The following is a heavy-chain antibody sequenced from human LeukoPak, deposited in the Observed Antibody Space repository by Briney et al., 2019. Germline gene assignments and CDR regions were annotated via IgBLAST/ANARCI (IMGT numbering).Heavy chain of an antibody. J-gene: IGHJ5*02. D-gene: IGHD2-2*01. CDR3: ARIRCSSTSCYAPFDP. CDR1: GGSISSGGYY. V-gene: IGHV4-31*03. Sequence: SETLSLTSTVSGGSISSGGYYWSWIRQHPGKGLEWIGNIYDTGSTYYSPSLKSRVTISVDTSKNQFSLKLDSVTAADTAVYYCARIRCSSTSCYAPFDPWGQGTLVTVSS. CDR2: IYDTGST.